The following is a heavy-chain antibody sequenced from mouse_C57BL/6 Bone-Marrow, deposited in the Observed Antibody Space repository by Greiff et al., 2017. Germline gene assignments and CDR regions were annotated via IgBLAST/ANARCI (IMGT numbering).Heavy chain of an antibody. V-gene: IGHV1-55*01. CDR2: IYPGSGST. D-gene: IGHD2-5*01. CDR3: ARPYYNNYWYFDV. J-gene: IGHJ1*03. CDR1: GYTFTSSW. Sequence: QVQLQQPGAELVKPGASVKMSCKASGYTFTSSWITWVKQRPGQGLAWIGDIYPGSGSTYNNEKFKSKATLTVDTSSSTADMQLSSLTSEDSAVYYCARPYYNNYWYFDVWGTGTTGTVSS.